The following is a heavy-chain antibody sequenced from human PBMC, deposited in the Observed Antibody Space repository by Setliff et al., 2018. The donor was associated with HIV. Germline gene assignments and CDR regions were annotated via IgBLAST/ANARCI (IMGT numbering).Heavy chain of an antibody. CDR1: GYIFTNQY. CDR2: ISPHNGNT. Sequence: GASVKVSCKASGYIFTNQYISWVRQAPGQGLQWMGWISPHNGNTKFDEKFQGRVTMTTDPSTNTVYMQLGSLKSDDTAMYYCAKGYSWSVVGALDIWGQGTMVTVS. J-gene: IGHJ3*02. V-gene: IGHV1-18*01. CDR3: AKGYSWSVVGALDI. D-gene: IGHD2-8*01.